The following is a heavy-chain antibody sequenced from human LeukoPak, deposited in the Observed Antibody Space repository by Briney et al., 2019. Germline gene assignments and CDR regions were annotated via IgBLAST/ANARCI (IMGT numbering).Heavy chain of an antibody. V-gene: IGHV4-4*07. D-gene: IGHD4-17*01. CDR3: ARDQGGDYPQAFDI. J-gene: IGHJ3*02. CDR1: SGSISPDY. Sequence: SETLSLTCSVSSGSISPDYWNWIRQPAVKGLEWIGRIDSSGNTHYNPSLKSRVTMSVDTSKKQFSLKLRSLTAADTAVYFCARDQGGDYPQAFDIWGQGTIVTVSS. CDR2: IDSSGNT.